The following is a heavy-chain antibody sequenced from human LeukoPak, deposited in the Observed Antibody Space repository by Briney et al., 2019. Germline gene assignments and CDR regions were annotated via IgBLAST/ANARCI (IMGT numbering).Heavy chain of an antibody. V-gene: IGHV5-51*01. CDR1: GYSFTSYW. CDR3: ARWEVPAAKGYFDY. CDR2: IYPGDSDT. Sequence: GESLKISCKGSGYSFTSYWIGWVRQMPGKGLEWMGIIYPGDSDTSYSPSFQGQVIISADKSISTAYLQWSSLRASDTAMYYCARWEVPAAKGYFDYWGQGTLVTVSS. J-gene: IGHJ4*02. D-gene: IGHD2-2*01.